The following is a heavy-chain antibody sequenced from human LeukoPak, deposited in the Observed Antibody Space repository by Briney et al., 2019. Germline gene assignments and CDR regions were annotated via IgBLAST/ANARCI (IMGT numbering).Heavy chain of an antibody. Sequence: GGSLRLSCAASGFTFSSYAMSWVRQAPGKGLEWVSTITGSARSTYYADSVKGRFTISRDNSKNTLYLQMNSLRAEDTAVYYCAKRGHGYCSSTSCSYYYYYGMDVWGQGTTVTVSS. CDR3: AKRGHGYCSSTSCSYYYYYGMDV. CDR1: GFTFSSYA. CDR2: ITGSARST. V-gene: IGHV3-23*01. J-gene: IGHJ6*02. D-gene: IGHD2-2*03.